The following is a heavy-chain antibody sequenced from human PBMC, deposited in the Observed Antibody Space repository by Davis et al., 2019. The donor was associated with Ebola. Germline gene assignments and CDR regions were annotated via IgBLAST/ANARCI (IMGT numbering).Heavy chain of an antibody. Sequence: AASVKVSCKASGYTFTGYYMHWVRQAPGQGLEWMGWINPNSGGTNYAQKFQGWVTMTRDTSISTAYMELSSLRSDDTAVYYCARDGGCSSNSCYVYYFDYWGQGTLVTVSS. D-gene: IGHD2-2*01. CDR1: GYTFTGYY. V-gene: IGHV1-2*04. J-gene: IGHJ4*02. CDR3: ARDGGCSSNSCYVYYFDY. CDR2: INPNSGGT.